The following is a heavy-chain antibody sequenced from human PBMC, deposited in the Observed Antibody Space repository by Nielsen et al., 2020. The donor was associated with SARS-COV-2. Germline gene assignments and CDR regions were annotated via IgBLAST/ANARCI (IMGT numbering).Heavy chain of an antibody. J-gene: IGHJ6*03. V-gene: IGHV3-21*01. CDR2: ITMSGAYM. CDR1: GFIVSSKY. CDR3: TRDPSYNWNDEVTHYYMDV. D-gene: IGHD1-20*01. Sequence: GESLKISCAASGFIVSSKYMNWVRQAPGKGLEWVASITMSGAYMYYADSVRGRFTISRDNAKNSLYLQMNSLRAEDTAVYYCTRDPSYNWNDEVTHYYMDVWGKGTTVTVSS.